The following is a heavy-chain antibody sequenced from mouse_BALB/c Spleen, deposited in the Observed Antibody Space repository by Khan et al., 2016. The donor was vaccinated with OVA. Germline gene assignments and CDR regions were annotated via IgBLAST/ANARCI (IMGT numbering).Heavy chain of an antibody. CDR1: GYSITSGYG. CDR2: ISYSGST. J-gene: IGHJ2*01. CDR3: ARTARIKY. D-gene: IGHD1-2*01. V-gene: IGHV3-2*02. Sequence: EVQLQESGPGLVKPSQSLSLTCTVTGYSITSGYGWNWIRQFPGNKLEWMGYISYSGSTNYHPSLKSRISITRDTSKNQFFMKLNSVTTEDTATYDCARTARIKYWGQGTTLTVSS.